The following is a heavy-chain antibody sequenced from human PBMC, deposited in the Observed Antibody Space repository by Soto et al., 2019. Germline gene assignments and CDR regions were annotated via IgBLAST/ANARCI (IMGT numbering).Heavy chain of an antibody. Sequence: QVQLQESGPGLVKPSQTLSLTCTVSGGSISGGFYYWIWIRQPPGTGLAWIGSSFDSGSTYYNPSLKSRVTTSVDTSKNQFALRLSTVTAADTAVYYCAREIIPLTTDWYFDLWGSGTLVTVSS. CDR3: AREIIPLTTDWYFDL. V-gene: IGHV4-30-4*01. CDR1: GGSISGGFYY. J-gene: IGHJ2*01. CDR2: SFDSGST. D-gene: IGHD4-17*01.